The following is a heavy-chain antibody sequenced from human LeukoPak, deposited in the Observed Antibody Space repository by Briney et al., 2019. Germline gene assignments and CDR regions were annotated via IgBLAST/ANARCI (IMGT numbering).Heavy chain of an antibody. J-gene: IGHJ4*02. V-gene: IGHV3-23*01. Sequence: GGSLRLSCAASRFTFNSYAMSWVRQAPGKGLEWVSVIGGSNGITFYVGSVKGRFTISRDNSKDTLYLQMNSLRAEDTAVYYCARNENSGWGYFGYWGQGTLVTVSS. CDR3: ARNENSGWGYFGY. D-gene: IGHD5-12*01. CDR1: RFTFNSYA. CDR2: IGGSNGIT.